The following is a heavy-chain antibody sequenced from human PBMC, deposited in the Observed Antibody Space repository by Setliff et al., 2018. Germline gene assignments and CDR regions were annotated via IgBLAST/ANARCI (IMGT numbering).Heavy chain of an antibody. J-gene: IGHJ5*02. Sequence: ASVKVSCKVSGYTFTSYAMHWVRQAPGQRLEWMGWINAGNGNTKYSQKFQGRVTITRDTSASTAYMELSSLRSEDTAVYYCARRRGYCSGGSCSDGWVNWFDPWGQGTLVTAPQ. CDR1: GYTFTSYA. V-gene: IGHV1-3*01. CDR2: INAGNGNT. CDR3: ARRRGYCSGGSCSDGWVNWFDP. D-gene: IGHD2-15*01.